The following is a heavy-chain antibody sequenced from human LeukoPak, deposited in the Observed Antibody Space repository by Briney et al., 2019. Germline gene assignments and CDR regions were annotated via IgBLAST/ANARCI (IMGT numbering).Heavy chain of an antibody. Sequence: GGSLRLSCAASGFTFSSYSMNWVRQAPGKGLEWLSYITSSGETIHYADSVKGRFTISRDNAKNSLYLQMNGLRAEDTAVYYCARDIDYWGQGTLVTVSS. CDR3: ARDIDY. V-gene: IGHV3-48*01. CDR1: GFTFSSYS. CDR2: ITSSGETI. J-gene: IGHJ4*02.